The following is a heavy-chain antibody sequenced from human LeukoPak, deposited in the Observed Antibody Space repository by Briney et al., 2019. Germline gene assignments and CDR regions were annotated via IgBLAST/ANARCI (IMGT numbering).Heavy chain of an antibody. V-gene: IGHV4-59*11. CDR2: MYYSGST. CDR1: GGSISSHY. J-gene: IGHJ2*01. D-gene: IGHD4-23*01. CDR3: ARLVDGGNEYWYFDP. Sequence: SETLSLTCTVSGGSISSHYWSWVRQPPGKGLEWIGYMYYSGSTNYNPSLKSRVSISVDTSKNQFSLKLSSVTAADTALYYCARLVDGGNEYWYFDPWGRGTLVTVSS.